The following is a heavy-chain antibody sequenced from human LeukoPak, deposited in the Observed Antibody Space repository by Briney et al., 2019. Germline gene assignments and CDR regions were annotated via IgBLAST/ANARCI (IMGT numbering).Heavy chain of an antibody. V-gene: IGHV3-7*01. CDR1: GFTFDDYG. Sequence: GGSLRLSCAASGFTFDDYGMSWVRQAPGKGLEWVANIRQDESEKYYADSVKGRFTISRDNAKNSLYLHMNSLRAEDTAVYYCARDSGSAYYYNSGTYYYDSFDFWGQGTTVTVSS. CDR2: IRQDESEK. CDR3: ARDSGSAYYYNSGTYYYDSFDF. J-gene: IGHJ3*01. D-gene: IGHD3-10*01.